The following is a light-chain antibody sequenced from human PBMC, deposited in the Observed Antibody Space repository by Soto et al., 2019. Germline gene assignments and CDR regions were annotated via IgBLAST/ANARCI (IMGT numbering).Light chain of an antibody. J-gene: IGLJ1*01. V-gene: IGLV2-14*01. CDR3: SSYTSSSTLLYV. CDR2: DVS. Sequence: QSVLTQPASVSGSPGQSITISCTGTSSDVGGYNYVSWYQQHPGKAPKLMIYDVSNRPSGVSNRFSGSKSGNTASLTISGLQADYEADYYFSSYTSSSTLLYVFGTGTKLTVL. CDR1: SSDVGGYNY.